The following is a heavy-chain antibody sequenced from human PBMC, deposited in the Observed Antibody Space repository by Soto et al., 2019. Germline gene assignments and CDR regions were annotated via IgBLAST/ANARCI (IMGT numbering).Heavy chain of an antibody. V-gene: IGHV4-34*01. CDR2: INHSGST. D-gene: IGHD1-1*01. CDR3: ARGRKMEIILDAGYGMDV. J-gene: IGHJ6*02. Sequence: PSETLSLTCAVYGGSFSGYYWSWIRQPPGKGLEWIGEINHSGSTNYNPSLKSRVTISVDTSKNQFSLKLSSVTAADTAVYYCARGRKMEIILDAGYGMDVWGQGTTVTVSS. CDR1: GGSFSGYY.